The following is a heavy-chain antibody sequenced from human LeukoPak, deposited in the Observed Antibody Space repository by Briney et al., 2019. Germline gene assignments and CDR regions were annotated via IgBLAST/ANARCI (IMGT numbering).Heavy chain of an antibody. CDR2: INHSGST. CDR3: ARGRGGDRIRYWYFDL. J-gene: IGHJ2*01. Sequence: PSETLSLTCAVYGGSFSGYYWSWIRQPPGKGLEWIGEINHSGSTNYNPSLKSRVTISVDTSKNQFSPKLSSVTAADTAVYYCARGRGGDRIRYWYFDLWGRGTLVTVSS. V-gene: IGHV4-34*01. D-gene: IGHD2-21*02. CDR1: GGSFSGYY.